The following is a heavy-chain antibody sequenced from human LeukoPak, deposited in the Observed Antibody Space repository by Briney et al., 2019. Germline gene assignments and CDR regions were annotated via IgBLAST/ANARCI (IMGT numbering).Heavy chain of an antibody. V-gene: IGHV3-21*01. CDR1: GFTFRSYG. CDR2: ISSSSSYI. CDR3: ARSGWFGELGFDY. Sequence: PGGSLRLSCAASGFTFRSYGMSWVRQAPGKGLEWVSSISSSSSYIYHADSVKGRFTFSRDNAKNSLYLQMNSLRAEDTAVYYCARSGWFGELGFDYWGQGTLVTVSS. J-gene: IGHJ4*02. D-gene: IGHD3-10*01.